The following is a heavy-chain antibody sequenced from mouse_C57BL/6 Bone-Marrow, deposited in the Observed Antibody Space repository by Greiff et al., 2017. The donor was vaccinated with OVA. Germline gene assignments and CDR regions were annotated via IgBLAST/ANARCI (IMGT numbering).Heavy chain of an antibody. D-gene: IGHD1-1*02. CDR3: ARRVGHVDY. V-gene: IGHV1-42*01. J-gene: IGHJ2*01. CDR2: INPSTGGT. Sequence: VQLQQSGPELVKPGASVKISCKASGYSFTGYYMNWVKQSPEKSLEWIGEINPSTGGTTYNQKFKAKATLTVDKSSSTAYMQLKSLTSEDSAVYYCARRVGHVDYGGQGTTLTVSS. CDR1: GYSFTGYY.